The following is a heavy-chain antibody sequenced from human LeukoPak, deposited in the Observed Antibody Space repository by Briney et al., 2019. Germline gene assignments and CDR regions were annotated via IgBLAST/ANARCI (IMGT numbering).Heavy chain of an antibody. CDR1: GFTFSSYG. Sequence: GGSLRLSCAASGFTFSSYGMHWVRQAPGKGLEWVAFIRYDGSNKYYADSVKGRFTISRDNSKNTLYLQMNSLRAEDTAVYYCAKDTYYYGSGPRDNWFDPWGQGTLVTVSS. CDR2: IRYDGSNK. CDR3: AKDTYYYGSGPRDNWFDP. D-gene: IGHD3-10*01. V-gene: IGHV3-30*02. J-gene: IGHJ5*02.